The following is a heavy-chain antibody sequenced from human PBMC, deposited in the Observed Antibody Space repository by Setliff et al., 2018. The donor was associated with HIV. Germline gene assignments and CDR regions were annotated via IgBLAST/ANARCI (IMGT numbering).Heavy chain of an antibody. D-gene: IGHD3-10*01. CDR2: IYSGGDT. V-gene: IGHV3-66*02. CDR3: ARVLPYNSAPEY. Sequence: GGSLRLSCVASGFSVSNYYMSWVRQAPGGGLEWVSSIYSGGDTYHADSVKGRFTLSRDNSKNTLYLQMDSLRPDDTAVYYCARVLPYNSAPEYWGLGALVTVSS. CDR1: GFSVSNYY. J-gene: IGHJ4*02.